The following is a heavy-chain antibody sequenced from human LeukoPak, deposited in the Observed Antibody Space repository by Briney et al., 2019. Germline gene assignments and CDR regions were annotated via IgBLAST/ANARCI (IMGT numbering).Heavy chain of an antibody. D-gene: IGHD1-26*01. CDR2: ISWNSGSI. CDR1: GFTFDDYA. CDR3: AKDRSGSSNDAFDI. Sequence: GRSLRLSCAASGFTFDDYAMPWVRHAPGKGLEWVSGISWNSGSIGYADSVKGRFTISRDNAQNSLYLQMNSLRAEDTALYYCAKDRSGSSNDAFDIWGQGIMVTVSS. J-gene: IGHJ3*02. V-gene: IGHV3-9*01.